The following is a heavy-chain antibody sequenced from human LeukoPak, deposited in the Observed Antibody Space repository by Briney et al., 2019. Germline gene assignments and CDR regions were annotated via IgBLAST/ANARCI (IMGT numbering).Heavy chain of an antibody. V-gene: IGHV4-59*01. CDR3: AREGSYYRFDY. CDR1: GGSISSYY. Sequence: SETLSLTCTVSGGSISSYYWSWIRQPPGKGLEWIGYIYYSGSTNYNPSLKSRVTISVDTSKNQFSLKLSSVTAADTAVDYCAREGSYYRFDYWGQGTLVTVSS. CDR2: IYYSGST. J-gene: IGHJ4*02. D-gene: IGHD1-26*01.